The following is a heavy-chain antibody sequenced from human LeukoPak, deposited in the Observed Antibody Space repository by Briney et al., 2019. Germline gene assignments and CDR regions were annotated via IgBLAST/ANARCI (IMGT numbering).Heavy chain of an antibody. V-gene: IGHV3-30*02. CDR2: IRYDGSNK. D-gene: IGHD3-9*01. J-gene: IGHJ4*03. Sequence: GGSLRLSCAASGFTFSSYGMHWVRQAPGKGLEWVAFIRYDGSNKYYADSVKGRFTISRDNSKNTLYLQMNSLRAEDTAVYYCAKDSATYYDILTGYCPFDYWGKGTTVTISS. CDR3: AKDSATYYDILTGYCPFDY. CDR1: GFTFSSYG.